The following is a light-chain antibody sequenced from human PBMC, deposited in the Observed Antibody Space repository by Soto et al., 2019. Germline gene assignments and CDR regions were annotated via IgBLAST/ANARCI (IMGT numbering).Light chain of an antibody. CDR1: QSVSSSY. CDR2: GAS. CDR3: LQHNNYPRT. V-gene: IGKV3-20*01. J-gene: IGKJ1*01. Sequence: EIELTQSPGTLSLSPGERATLSCRASQSVSSSYLAWYQQKPGQAPRLLIYGASSRATGIPDRFSGSGSGTDFTLTISRLEPEDFAVYYCLQHNNYPRTFGQGTKVEFK.